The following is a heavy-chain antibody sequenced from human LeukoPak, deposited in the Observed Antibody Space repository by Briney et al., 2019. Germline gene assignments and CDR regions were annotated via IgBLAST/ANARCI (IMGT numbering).Heavy chain of an antibody. CDR1: GFTFSSYG. J-gene: IGHJ4*02. D-gene: IGHD3-10*01. V-gene: IGHV3-30*18. CDR3: AKGDSGSYSFDY. Sequence: PGGSLRLSCAASGFTFSSYGMHWVRQAPGKGPEWVAVISYDGSNKYYADSVKGRFTISRDNSKNTLYLQMNSLRAEDTAVYYCAKGDSGSYSFDYWGQGTLVTVSS. CDR2: ISYDGSNK.